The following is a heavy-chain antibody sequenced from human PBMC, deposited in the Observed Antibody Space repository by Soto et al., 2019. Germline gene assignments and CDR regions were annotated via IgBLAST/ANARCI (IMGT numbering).Heavy chain of an antibody. CDR1: GFTFEDFA. CDR2: NRWNGEAV. Sequence: GGSLRLSCSASGFTFEDFAMHWVRRVPGKGLEWVAGNRWNGEAVGYAASVKGRCTSSRDNAKKLLFLQMNSLRVDDTALYYCVKDGEAASPGWFDTWGQGTQVTVSS. J-gene: IGHJ5*02. V-gene: IGHV3-9*01. D-gene: IGHD6-6*01. CDR3: VKDGEAASPGWFDT.